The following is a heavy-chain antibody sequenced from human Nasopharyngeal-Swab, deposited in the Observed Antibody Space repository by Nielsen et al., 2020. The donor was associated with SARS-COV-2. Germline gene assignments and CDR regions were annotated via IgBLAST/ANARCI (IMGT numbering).Heavy chain of an antibody. Sequence: SETLSLTCTVSGGSISSSSYYWGWIRQPPGKGQEWIGSIYYSGSTSYNPSLKRRVTISVDTSKNQCSLKLSSVTAADTAVYYCARGASEVVVIVWFDPWGQGTLVTVSS. CDR3: ARGASEVVVIVWFDP. V-gene: IGHV4-39*07. CDR1: GGSISSSSYY. J-gene: IGHJ5*02. D-gene: IGHD3-22*01. CDR2: IYYSGST.